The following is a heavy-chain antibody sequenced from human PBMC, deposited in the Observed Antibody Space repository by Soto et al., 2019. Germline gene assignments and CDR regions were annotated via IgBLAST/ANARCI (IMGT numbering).Heavy chain of an antibody. Sequence: PSETLSLTCTVSGGSISSGDYYWSWIRQPPGKGLEWIGYIYYSGSTYYNPSLRSRLTISLDTSKNQFSLKLTSVTAADTAVYYCARGGAIVGANSGDYWGQGTLVTVSS. CDR3: ARGGAIVGANSGDY. CDR1: GGSISSGDYY. CDR2: IYYSGST. D-gene: IGHD1-26*01. J-gene: IGHJ4*02. V-gene: IGHV4-30-4*01.